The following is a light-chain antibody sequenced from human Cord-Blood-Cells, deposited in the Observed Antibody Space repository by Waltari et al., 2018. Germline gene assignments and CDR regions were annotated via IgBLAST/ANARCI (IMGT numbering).Light chain of an antibody. Sequence: QSALTQPASVSGSPGQSITISCTGTSSAVGSYNLVSWYQQHPGKAPKLMIYEGSKRPSGVSNRFSCSKSGNTASLTISGLQAEDEADYYCCSYAGSSTFVVFGGGTKLTVI. J-gene: IGLJ2*01. V-gene: IGLV2-23*03. CDR2: EGS. CDR3: CSYAGSSTFVV. CDR1: SSAVGSYNL.